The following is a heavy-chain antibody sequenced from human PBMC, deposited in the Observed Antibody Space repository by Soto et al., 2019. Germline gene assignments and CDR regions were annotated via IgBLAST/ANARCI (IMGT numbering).Heavy chain of an antibody. J-gene: IGHJ4*02. CDR3: AREVQVHTPDFVY. CDR2: ISPMFGAA. Sequence: QVQLVQSGAEMKKPGSSVKVSCQSSGGTFNTDAMNWVRQAPGQGPEWMGEISPMFGAANYAPKFQGRVTITADESTGTSYMQLSSLTSDDTALYFCAREVQVHTPDFVYWGQGTLVTVSS. D-gene: IGHD3-10*01. CDR1: GGTFNTDA. V-gene: IGHV1-69*19.